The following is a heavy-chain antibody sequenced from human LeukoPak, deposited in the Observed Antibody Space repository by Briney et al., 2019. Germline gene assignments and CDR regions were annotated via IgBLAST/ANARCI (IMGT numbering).Heavy chain of an antibody. D-gene: IGHD3-10*01. Sequence: SETLSLTCTVSGGSISSYYWSWIRQPPGKGLEWIGYIYYSGSTNYNPSLKSRVTISVDTSKNQFSLKLSSVTAADTAVYYCARTLVTMVRGVTHDAFDIWGQGTMVTVSS. J-gene: IGHJ3*02. V-gene: IGHV4-59*08. CDR1: GGSISSYY. CDR2: IYYSGST. CDR3: ARTLVTMVRGVTHDAFDI.